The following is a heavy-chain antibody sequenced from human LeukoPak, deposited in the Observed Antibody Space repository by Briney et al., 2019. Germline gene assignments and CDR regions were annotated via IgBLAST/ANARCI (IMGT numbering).Heavy chain of an antibody. V-gene: IGHV3-30*18. CDR2: ISYDGSNK. D-gene: IGHD3-22*01. CDR3: AKVGYYYDSSGYYDY. CDR1: GFTFSSYG. Sequence: GGSLRLSCAASGFTFSSYGMHWVRQAPGKGLEWVAVISYDGSNKYYADSVKGRFTISRDNSKNTLYLQMNSLRAEDTAVYYCAKVGYYYDSSGYYDYWGQGTLVTVSS. J-gene: IGHJ4*02.